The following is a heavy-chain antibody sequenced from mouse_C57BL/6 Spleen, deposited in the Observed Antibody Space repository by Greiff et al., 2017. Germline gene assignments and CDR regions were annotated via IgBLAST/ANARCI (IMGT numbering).Heavy chain of an antibody. D-gene: IGHD1-1*01. CDR2: ISYDGSN. CDR3: AREGVITTVVATRGYFDV. Sequence: ESGPGLVKPSQSLSLTCSVTGYSITSGYYWNWIRQFPGNKLEWMGYISYDGSNNYNPSLKNRISITRDTSKNQFFLKLNSVTTEDTATYYCAREGVITTVVATRGYFDVWGTGTTVTVSS. CDR1: GYSITSGYY. V-gene: IGHV3-6*01. J-gene: IGHJ1*03.